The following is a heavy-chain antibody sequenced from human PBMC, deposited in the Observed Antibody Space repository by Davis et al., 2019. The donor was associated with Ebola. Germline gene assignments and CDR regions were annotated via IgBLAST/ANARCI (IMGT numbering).Heavy chain of an antibody. CDR1: GGPISTYF. V-gene: IGHV4-59*08. CDR3: VRGKGVWDS. J-gene: IGHJ4*02. CDR2: IYYSGST. D-gene: IGHD6-13*01. Sequence: SETLSLTCTVSGGPISTYFWSWIRQPPGKGLEWIGYIYYSGSTNYNPSLKSRVTISVDTSGNHFSLKLNSVTATDTTMYYCVRGKGVWDSWGQGTLVTVSS.